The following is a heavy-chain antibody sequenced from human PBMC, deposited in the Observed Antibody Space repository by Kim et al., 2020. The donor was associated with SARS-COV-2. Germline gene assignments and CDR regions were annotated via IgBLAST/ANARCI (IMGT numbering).Heavy chain of an antibody. CDR1: GFTFSGSA. CDR2: ITGRPNTYTT. J-gene: IGHJ6*02. D-gene: IGHD2-15*01. V-gene: IGHV3-73*01. CDR3: AKRREDIVVVVAVTPRYFYYYGMDV. Sequence: GGSLRLSCVVSGFTFSGSASHWVRQASGKGLEWIGRITGRPNTYTTSYAASLKGRFTISRDDSKNTAYLQMTSLRAEDTAVYYCAKRREDIVVVVAVTPRYFYYYGMDVWGQGTTVTVSS.